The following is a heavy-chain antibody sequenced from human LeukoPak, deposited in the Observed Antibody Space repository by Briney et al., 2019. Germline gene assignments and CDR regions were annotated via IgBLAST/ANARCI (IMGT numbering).Heavy chain of an antibody. D-gene: IGHD3-22*01. V-gene: IGHV1-8*03. J-gene: IGHJ6*03. CDR1: GYTFTSYD. CDR2: MNPHTGNT. CDR3: ARGRVVVSAWGLQNYYYYYMDV. Sequence: ASVKVSCKASGYTFTSYDINWVRQATGQGLEWMGWMNPHTGNTGYAQKFQGRVTITRNTSISTAYMELSSLRSEDTAVYYCARGRVVVSAWGLQNYYYYYMDVWGKGTTVTVSS.